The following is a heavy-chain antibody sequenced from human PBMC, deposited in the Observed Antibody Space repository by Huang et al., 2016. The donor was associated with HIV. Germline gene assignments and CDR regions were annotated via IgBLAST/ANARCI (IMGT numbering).Heavy chain of an antibody. D-gene: IGHD6-19*01. V-gene: IGHV3-30*03. J-gene: IGHJ1*01. Sequence: QVQLVESGGGVVQPGRSLRLSCAASGFIFSNYGMHWVRQAPGKVLEWWARISYDGSNKYYTDSVKGRFSISRDNSKNTLYLQMNSLRAEDTAVYYCALKGDSSGWEYFRHWGQGTLVTVSS. CDR1: GFIFSNYG. CDR2: ISYDGSNK. CDR3: ALKGDSSGWEYFRH.